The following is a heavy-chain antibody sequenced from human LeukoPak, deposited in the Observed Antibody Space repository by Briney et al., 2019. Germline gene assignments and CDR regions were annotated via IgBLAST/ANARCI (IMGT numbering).Heavy chain of an antibody. CDR2: IKQDGSEK. J-gene: IGHJ6*03. D-gene: IGHD3-9*01. CDR3: ARDRPYYDILTGQYYYYMDV. V-gene: IGHV3-7*01. CDR1: EFSFSSYW. Sequence: GGSLRLPCAASEFSFSSYWMRWVRQAPGEGLEWVANIKQDGSEKYYVDSVRGRFTISRDNAKNSLYLQMNSLGAEDTAVYYCARDRPYYDILTGQYYYYMDVWGKGTTVTVSS.